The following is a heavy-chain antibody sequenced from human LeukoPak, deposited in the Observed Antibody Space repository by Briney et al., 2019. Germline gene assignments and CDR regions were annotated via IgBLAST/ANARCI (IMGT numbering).Heavy chain of an antibody. V-gene: IGHV4-39*01. J-gene: IGHJ4*02. Sequence: SETLSLTCTVSGGSISSSSYYWGWIRQPPGKGLEWIGSIYYSGSTYYNPSLKSRVTISVDTCKNQFSLKLSSVTAADTAVYYCASQQYFDYWGQGTLVTVSS. CDR2: IYYSGST. CDR3: ASQQYFDY. CDR1: GGSISSSSYY.